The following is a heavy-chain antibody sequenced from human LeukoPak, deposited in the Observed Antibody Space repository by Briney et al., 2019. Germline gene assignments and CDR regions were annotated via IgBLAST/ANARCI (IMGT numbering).Heavy chain of an antibody. J-gene: IGHJ5*02. V-gene: IGHV4-39*07. CDR2: IYYSGST. CDR3: AREYCSGGSCYSYNWFDP. D-gene: IGHD2-15*01. CDR1: GGSISSSSYY. Sequence: SETLSLTCTVSGGSISSSSYYWGWIRQPPGKGLEWIGSIYYSGSTYYNPSLKSRVTISVDTSKNQFSLKLSSVTAADTAVYYCAREYCSGGSCYSYNWFDPWGQGTLVTVSS.